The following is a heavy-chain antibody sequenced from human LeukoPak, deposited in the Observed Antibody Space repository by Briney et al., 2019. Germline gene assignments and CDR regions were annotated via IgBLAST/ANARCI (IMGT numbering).Heavy chain of an antibody. Sequence: ASVKVSCKVSGNTLTELSMHWVRQAPGKGLEWMGGFDPEDGETIYAQKFQGRVTMTEDTSTSTAYMELRSLRSDDTAVYYCARLYYYDSSGPPIDAFDIWGQGTMVTVSS. CDR3: ARLYYYDSSGPPIDAFDI. J-gene: IGHJ3*02. CDR1: GNTLTELS. D-gene: IGHD3-22*01. V-gene: IGHV1-24*01. CDR2: FDPEDGET.